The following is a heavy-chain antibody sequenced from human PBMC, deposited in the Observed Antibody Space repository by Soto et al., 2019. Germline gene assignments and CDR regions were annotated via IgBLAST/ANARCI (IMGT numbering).Heavy chain of an antibody. CDR1: GFTFSSYG. CDR3: AKKQLWLYSIDY. V-gene: IGHV3-30*18. CDR2: ISYDGSNK. Sequence: QGQLVESGGGVVQPGRSLRLSCAASGFTFSSYGMHWVRQAPGKGLEWVAVISYDGSNKYYADSVKGRFTISRDNSKNTLYLQMNSLRAEDTAVYYCAKKQLWLYSIDYWGQGTLVTVSS. D-gene: IGHD5-18*01. J-gene: IGHJ4*02.